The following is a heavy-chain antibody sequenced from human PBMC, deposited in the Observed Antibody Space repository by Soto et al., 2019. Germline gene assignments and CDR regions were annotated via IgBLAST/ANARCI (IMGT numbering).Heavy chain of an antibody. CDR1: GYTFSAYT. Sequence: ASVKVSCKAAGYTFSAYTMNWVRQAPGQSLEWMGWINVGSGNTRYSQNSQGRVSITRDTSASTVYMELTGLKSEDTAMYYCARDTETLGPRANDALDIWGQGTMVTVSS. J-gene: IGHJ3*02. D-gene: IGHD3-3*02. V-gene: IGHV1-3*01. CDR3: ARDTETLGPRANDALDI. CDR2: INVGSGNT.